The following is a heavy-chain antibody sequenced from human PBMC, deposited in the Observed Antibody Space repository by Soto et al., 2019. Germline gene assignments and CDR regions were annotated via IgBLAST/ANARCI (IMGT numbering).Heavy chain of an antibody. J-gene: IGHJ6*02. V-gene: IGHV3-23*01. Sequence: EVQLLESGGGLVQPGGSLRLSCAASGFTFSSYAMNWVRQAPGKGLEWVSGISSSGGATYYADSVKGRFTISRSDSKNTLYLQMNSLRAEDTAVYYCAKDKGSTVSPSDYYYNGMVVWGQGTTVTVSS. CDR2: ISSSGGAT. CDR3: AKDKGSTVSPSDYYYNGMVV. D-gene: IGHD4-17*01. CDR1: GFTFSSYA.